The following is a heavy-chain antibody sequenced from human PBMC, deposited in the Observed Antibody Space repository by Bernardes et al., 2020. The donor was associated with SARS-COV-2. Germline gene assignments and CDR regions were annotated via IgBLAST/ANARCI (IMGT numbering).Heavy chain of an antibody. V-gene: IGHV1-18*04. D-gene: IGHD3-10*01. CDR1: GYTFTTYG. CDR2: ISAHICNT. Sequence: ASVKVSCKASGYTFTTYGISWVRQAPGQGLEWMGWISAHICNTNYAQKFQGRVTMTTDTSTATAYMELRSLRSDDTAVYFCARDSQVRTITLVRGVYLGSYWGQGTLVTVSS. CDR3: ARDSQVRTITLVRGVYLGSY. J-gene: IGHJ4*02.